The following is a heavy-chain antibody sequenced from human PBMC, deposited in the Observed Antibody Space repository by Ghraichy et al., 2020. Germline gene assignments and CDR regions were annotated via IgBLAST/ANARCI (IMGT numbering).Heavy chain of an antibody. Sequence: GGSLRLSCAASGFPFSDYYMSWIRQAPGKGLEWVLYISNSGSTIYYADSVKGRFTISRDNAKNSLYLQMNSLRAEDTAVYYCARVFQLWSADYWGQGTLVTVSS. D-gene: IGHD3-10*01. CDR2: ISNSGSTI. V-gene: IGHV3-11*01. CDR3: ARVFQLWSADY. J-gene: IGHJ4*02. CDR1: GFPFSDYY.